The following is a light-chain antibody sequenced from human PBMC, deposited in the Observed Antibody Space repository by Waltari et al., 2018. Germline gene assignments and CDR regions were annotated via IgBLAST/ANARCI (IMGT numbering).Light chain of an antibody. J-gene: IGLJ2*01. CDR1: SSDVGGYNY. Sequence: QSALTQPPSASGSPGQSVTIPCTGPSSDVGGYNYVSWYQQHPGKAPKLMIYEVSKRPSGVPDRFSGSKSGNTASLTVSGLQAEDEADYYCSSYAGSNNFVFGGGTKLTVL. V-gene: IGLV2-8*01. CDR2: EVS. CDR3: SSYAGSNNFV.